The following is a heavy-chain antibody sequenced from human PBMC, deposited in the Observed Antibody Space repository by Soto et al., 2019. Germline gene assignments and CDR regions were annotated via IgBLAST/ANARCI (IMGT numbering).Heavy chain of an antibody. CDR1: GYTFTSYA. Sequence: ASVKVSCKASGYTFTSYAMHWVRQAPGQRLEWMGWINAGNGNTKYSQKFQGRETITRDTSASTAYMELSSLRSEDTAVYYCARVPTVSHYYYYYGMDVWGQGTTVTVSS. CDR3: ARVPTVSHYYYYYGMDV. V-gene: IGHV1-3*01. D-gene: IGHD4-4*01. J-gene: IGHJ6*02. CDR2: INAGNGNT.